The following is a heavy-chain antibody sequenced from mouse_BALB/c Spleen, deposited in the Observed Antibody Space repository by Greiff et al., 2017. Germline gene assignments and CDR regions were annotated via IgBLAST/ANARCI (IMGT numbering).Heavy chain of an antibody. D-gene: IGHD2-1*01. V-gene: IGHV7-3*02. Sequence: EVKVEESGGGLVQPGGSLRLSCATSGFTFTDYYMSWVRQPPGKALEWLGFIRNKANGYTTEYSASVKGRFTISRDNSQSILYLQMNTLRAEDSATYYCARALYGNYFDYWGQGTTLTVSS. J-gene: IGHJ2*01. CDR2: IRNKANGYTT. CDR1: GFTFTDYY. CDR3: ARALYGNYFDY.